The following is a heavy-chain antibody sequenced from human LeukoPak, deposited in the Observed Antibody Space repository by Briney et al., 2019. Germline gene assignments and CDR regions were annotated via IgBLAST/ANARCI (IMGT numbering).Heavy chain of an antibody. Sequence: SETLSLTCTVSGGSISSSSYYWGWIRQPPGKGLEWIGSIYYSGSTYYNPSLKSRVTISVDTSKNQFSLKMSSVTAADTAVYYCASTNTSGWYSFDNWGQGTLVTVSS. CDR3: ASTNTSGWYSFDN. J-gene: IGHJ4*02. CDR1: GGSISSSSYY. V-gene: IGHV4-39*01. CDR2: IYYSGST. D-gene: IGHD6-19*01.